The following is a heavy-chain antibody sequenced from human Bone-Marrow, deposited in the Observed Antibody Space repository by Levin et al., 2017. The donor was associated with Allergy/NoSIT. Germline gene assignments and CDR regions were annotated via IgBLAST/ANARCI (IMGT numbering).Heavy chain of an antibody. J-gene: IGHJ4*02. D-gene: IGHD3-3*01. V-gene: IGHV1-8*01. CDR3: ARGQFDLKY. CDR1: GYTFNNYD. CDR2: MKPSSGDT. Sequence: ASVKVSCKASGYTFNNYDINWVRQATGQGLEWMGWMKPSSGDTGYAQKFQGRVTLTRDSSINTAYMEVSSLTTEDTAVYYCARGQFDLKYWGQGTLVTVSS.